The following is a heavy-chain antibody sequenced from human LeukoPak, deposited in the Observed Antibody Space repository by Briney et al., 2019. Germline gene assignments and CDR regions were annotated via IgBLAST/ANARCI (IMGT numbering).Heavy chain of an antibody. CDR3: ARLMTTYSSGHDP. V-gene: IGHV1-69*05. CDR1: GGTFSSYA. D-gene: IGHD6-19*01. J-gene: IGHJ5*02. Sequence: SVKVSCKASGGTFSSYAISWVRQAPGQGLEWMGRIIPIFGTANYAQKFQGRVTITTDESTSTAYMELSSLRSEDTAVYYCARLMTTYSSGHDPWGQGTLVTVSS. CDR2: IIPIFGTA.